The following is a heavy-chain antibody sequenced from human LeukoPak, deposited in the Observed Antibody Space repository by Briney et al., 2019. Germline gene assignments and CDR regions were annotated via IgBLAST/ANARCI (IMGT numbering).Heavy chain of an antibody. CDR2: INAGNGNT. Sequence: GASVKVSCKASGYTFTSYAMHWVRQAPGQRLEWMGWINAGNGNTKYSQKFQGRVTITRDTSASTAYMELSSLRSEDTAVYYCARDPRSSSWLMLYGMDVWGQGTTVTVSS. CDR1: GYTFTSYA. V-gene: IGHV1-3*01. D-gene: IGHD6-13*01. CDR3: ARDPRSSSWLMLYGMDV. J-gene: IGHJ6*02.